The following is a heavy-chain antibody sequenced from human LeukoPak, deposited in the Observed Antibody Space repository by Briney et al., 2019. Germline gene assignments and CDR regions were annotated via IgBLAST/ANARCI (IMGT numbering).Heavy chain of an antibody. CDR3: ARARTYYGGSVYWYFDL. Sequence: GGSLRLSCAASGFTFSSYSMNWVRQAPGKGLEWVSYISSSSPIYYADSVKGRFTISRDNAKNSLYLQMNSLRDEDTAVYYCARARTYYGGSVYWYFDLWGRGTLVTVSS. V-gene: IGHV3-48*02. CDR2: ISSSSPI. J-gene: IGHJ2*01. D-gene: IGHD4-23*01. CDR1: GFTFSSYS.